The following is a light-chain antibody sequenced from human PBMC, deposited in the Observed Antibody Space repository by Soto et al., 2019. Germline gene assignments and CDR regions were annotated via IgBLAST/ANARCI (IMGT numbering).Light chain of an antibody. CDR2: EVS. V-gene: IGLV2-14*01. CDR1: SSDVGGYNY. J-gene: IGLJ3*02. Sequence: QSALTQPASVSGSPGQSITISCTGTSSDVGGYNYVSWYQQHPGKVPKLMIYEVSNRPSGVSNRFSGSKSGNTASLTISGLQAEDEADYYCFSYRSSSTLVFGGGTQLTVL. CDR3: FSYRSSSTLV.